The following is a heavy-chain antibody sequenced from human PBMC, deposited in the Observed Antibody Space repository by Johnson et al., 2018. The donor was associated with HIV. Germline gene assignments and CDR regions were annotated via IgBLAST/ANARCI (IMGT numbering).Heavy chain of an antibody. Sequence: VQLVESGGGVVRPGGSLRLSCAASGFTFDDYGMSWVSQAPAEGLEWVSGINWIGGRTYYAASWEGRFTIPRDNSKNTLYRQMNSLRAEDTAVYYCARAATIFGVITDYHDAFDVWGQGTMVTVSS. CDR1: GFTFDDYG. CDR3: ARAATIFGVITDYHDAFDV. V-gene: IGHV3-20*04. J-gene: IGHJ3*01. CDR2: INWIGGRT. D-gene: IGHD3-3*01.